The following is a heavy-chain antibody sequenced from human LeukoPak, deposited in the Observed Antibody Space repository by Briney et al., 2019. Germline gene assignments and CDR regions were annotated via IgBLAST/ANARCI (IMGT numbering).Heavy chain of an antibody. Sequence: GGSLRLSCAASGFTFSSYSLSWVRQAPGKGLEWVSSISLSGSYMYYADSVRGRFTISRDNAKNSLYLQMNSLRAEDTAVYYCARDFYGDYSFDYWGQGTLVTVSS. CDR2: ISLSGSYM. CDR3: ARDFYGDYSFDY. D-gene: IGHD4-17*01. V-gene: IGHV3-21*01. J-gene: IGHJ4*02. CDR1: GFTFSSYS.